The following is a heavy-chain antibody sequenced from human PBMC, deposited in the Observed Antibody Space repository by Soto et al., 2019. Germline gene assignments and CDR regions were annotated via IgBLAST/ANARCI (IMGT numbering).Heavy chain of an antibody. V-gene: IGHV3-9*01. CDR2: ISWNSGST. CDR1: GFIFDDFA. CDR3: ARYTDSDTLNDPFDY. D-gene: IGHD1-1*01. Sequence: DVQLVESGGGLVQPGRSLRLSCAASGFIFDDFAMHWVRQAPGKGLEWVSGISWNSGSTDYAASVKGRFIISRDNARNALYLQMKSLRPEDTALYYCARYTDSDTLNDPFDYWGQGALVIVS. J-gene: IGHJ4*02.